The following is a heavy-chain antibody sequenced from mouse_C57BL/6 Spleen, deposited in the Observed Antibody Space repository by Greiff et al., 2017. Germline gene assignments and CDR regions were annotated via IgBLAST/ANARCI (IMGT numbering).Heavy chain of an antibody. J-gene: IGHJ2*01. CDR1: GYSITRGYY. CDR2: ISYDGSN. Sequence: EVKLQESGPGLVKPSQSLSLTCSVTGYSITRGYYWNWIRQFPGNKLEWMGYISYDGSNNYNPSLKNRISITRDTSKNQFFLKLNSVTTEDTATYYCARDYYGSSPFDYWGQGTTLTVSS. D-gene: IGHD1-1*01. V-gene: IGHV3-6*01. CDR3: ARDYYGSSPFDY.